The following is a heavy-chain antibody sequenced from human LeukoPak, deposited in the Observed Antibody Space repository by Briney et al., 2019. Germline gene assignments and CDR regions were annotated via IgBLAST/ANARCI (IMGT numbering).Heavy chain of an antibody. CDR3: ARDAGWELRSWYFDY. V-gene: IGHV3-48*02. D-gene: IGHD1-26*01. Sequence: PGGSLRLSCAASGFTFSSYSMNWVRQAPGKGLEWVSYISSSSSTIYYADSMKGRFTISRDNAKNSLYLQMNSLRDEDKAVYYCARDAGWELRSWYFDYWGQGTLVTVSS. CDR2: ISSSSSTI. CDR1: GFTFSSYS. J-gene: IGHJ4*02.